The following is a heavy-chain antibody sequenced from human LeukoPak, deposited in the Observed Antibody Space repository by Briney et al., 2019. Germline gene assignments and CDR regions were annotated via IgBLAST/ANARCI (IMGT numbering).Heavy chain of an antibody. D-gene: IGHD6-6*01. J-gene: IGHJ5*02. Sequence: ASVRVSCKPSQGTFSSYAISWVREAPGHRREWLRGIIPIFGTANYAQKFQGRVTITTDESTSTAYMELSSLRSEDTGVYYCASEGYSSSWGKRNWFDPWGQGTLVTVSS. CDR2: IIPIFGTA. CDR3: ASEGYSSSWGKRNWFDP. V-gene: IGHV1-69*05. CDR1: QGTFSSYA.